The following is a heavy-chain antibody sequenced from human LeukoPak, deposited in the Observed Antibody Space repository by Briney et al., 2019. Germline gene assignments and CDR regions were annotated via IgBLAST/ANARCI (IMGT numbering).Heavy chain of an antibody. CDR2: IYSSGIT. D-gene: IGHD1-26*01. CDR3: ARVRSGSYYFDY. J-gene: IGHJ4*02. CDR1: GGSIGSYY. V-gene: IGHV4-4*07. Sequence: PSETLSLTCSVFGGSIGSYYWSWIRQPAGKGLEWIGRIYSSGITNYNPSLKSRVTMSVDTSKNQFSLKLNSVTAADTAFYYCARVRSGSYYFDYWGQGTLVTVSS.